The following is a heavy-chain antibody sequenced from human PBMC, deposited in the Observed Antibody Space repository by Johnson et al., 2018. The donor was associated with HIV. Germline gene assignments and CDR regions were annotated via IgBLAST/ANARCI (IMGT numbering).Heavy chain of an antibody. CDR3: AKGLGASSGAFDI. CDR1: GFTFSSYG. V-gene: IGHV3-30*18. Sequence: QVLLVESGGGVVQPGRSLRLSCAASGFTFSSYGMHWVRQAPGKGLEWVAVISYDGSNKYYADSVKGRFTISRDNSKNTLYLQMNSLRAEDTAVYYCAKGLGASSGAFDIWGQGTMVTVSS. D-gene: IGHD1-26*01. CDR2: ISYDGSNK. J-gene: IGHJ3*02.